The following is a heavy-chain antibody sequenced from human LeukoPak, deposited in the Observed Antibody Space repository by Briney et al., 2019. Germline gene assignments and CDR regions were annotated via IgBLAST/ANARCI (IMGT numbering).Heavy chain of an antibody. V-gene: IGHV3-73*01. J-gene: IGHJ6*04. CDR1: GFTFSGSA. D-gene: IGHD2-2*01. Sequence: PGGSLRLSCAASGFTFSGSAMHWVRQASGKGLEWVGRIRSKANSYATAYAASVKGRFTISRDDSKNTAYLQMNSLKTEDTAVYYCTSGCWGRASCYDYYYGMDVWGKGTTVTVSS. CDR2: IRSKANSYAT. CDR3: TSGCWGRASCYDYYYGMDV.